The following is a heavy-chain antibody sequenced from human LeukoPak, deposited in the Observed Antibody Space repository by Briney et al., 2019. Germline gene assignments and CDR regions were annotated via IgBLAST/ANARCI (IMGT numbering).Heavy chain of an antibody. Sequence: PGGSLRLSCAASGFTFRTYGMHWVRQAPGKGLEWVAVISYDGGNKYYADSVKGRFTISRDNSKNALYLQLNSLRAEDTAMYYCAKGDRESGCYYPYYFDYWGQGTLVTVSS. CDR1: GFTFRTYG. J-gene: IGHJ4*02. CDR3: AKGDRESGCYYPYYFDY. CDR2: ISYDGGNK. V-gene: IGHV3-30*18. D-gene: IGHD1-26*01.